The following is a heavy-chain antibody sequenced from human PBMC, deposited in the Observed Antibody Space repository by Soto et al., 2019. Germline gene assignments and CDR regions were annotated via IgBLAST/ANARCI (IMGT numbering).Heavy chain of an antibody. CDR3: ARDNYFDY. J-gene: IGHJ4*02. V-gene: IGHV4-59*01. CDR2: IYYSGST. Sequence: SETLSLTCTVSGGSISSYYWSWIRQPPGKGLEWIGNIYYSGSTNYNPSLKSRVAMSVDTSKNQFSLKLSSVTAADTAVYYCARDNYFDYWGQGTLVTVSS. CDR1: GGSISSYY.